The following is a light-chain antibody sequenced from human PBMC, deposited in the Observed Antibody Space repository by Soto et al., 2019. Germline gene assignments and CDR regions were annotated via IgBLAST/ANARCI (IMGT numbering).Light chain of an antibody. J-gene: IGLJ2*01. Sequence: QSALTQPPSASGTPGQRVTITCSGSNSNIGSNTVNWYQQLPGTAPKLLVYDNNKRPSEVPGRFSDSKSGTSASLAISGLQSEDEADYYCASWDDRLNAVVFGGGTKLTVL. CDR3: ASWDDRLNAVV. V-gene: IGLV1-44*01. CDR1: NSNIGSNT. CDR2: DNN.